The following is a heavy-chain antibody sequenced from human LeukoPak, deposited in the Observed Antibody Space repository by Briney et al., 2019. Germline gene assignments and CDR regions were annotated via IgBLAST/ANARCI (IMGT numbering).Heavy chain of an antibody. CDR2: IYSDDST. CDR3: ARDRGYCSSINCYENAFDI. D-gene: IGHD2-2*01. Sequence: PGGSLRLSCVASGFTVSGVYMSWVRQAPGQGLDWVSVIYSDDSTYYADSVKGRFTISRDNSKNTLYLQMNSLRAEDTAVYYCARDRGYCSSINCYENAFDIWGQGTLVTASS. V-gene: IGHV3-53*01. J-gene: IGHJ3*02. CDR1: GFTVSGVY.